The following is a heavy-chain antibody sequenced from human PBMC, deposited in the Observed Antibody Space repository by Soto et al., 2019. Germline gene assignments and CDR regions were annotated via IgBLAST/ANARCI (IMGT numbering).Heavy chain of an antibody. Sequence: ASVKVSGKASGYTFTGYYMHWVRQAPGQGLEWMGWINPNSGGTNYAQKFQGWVTMTRDTSISTAYMELSRLRSDDTAVYYCARSHSSGWYYFDYWGQGTLVTVSS. CDR3: ARSHSSGWYYFDY. CDR2: INPNSGGT. D-gene: IGHD6-19*01. CDR1: GYTFTGYY. J-gene: IGHJ4*02. V-gene: IGHV1-2*04.